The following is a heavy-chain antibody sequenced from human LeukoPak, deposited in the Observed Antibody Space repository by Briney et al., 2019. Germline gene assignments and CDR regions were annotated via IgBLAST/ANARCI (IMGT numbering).Heavy chain of an antibody. CDR2: IYYSGST. V-gene: IGHV4-59*08. CDR3: ARNSGGSYPFDY. Sequence: SETLSLTCTVSGGSISSYYWSWIRQPPGKGLEWIGYIYYSGSTNYNPSLKSRVTISVDTSKNQFSLKLSSVTAADTAVYYCARNSGGSYPFDYWGQGTLVTVSS. J-gene: IGHJ4*02. D-gene: IGHD2-15*01. CDR1: GGSISSYY.